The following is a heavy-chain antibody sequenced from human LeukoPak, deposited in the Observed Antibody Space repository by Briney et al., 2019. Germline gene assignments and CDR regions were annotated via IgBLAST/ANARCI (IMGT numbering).Heavy chain of an antibody. D-gene: IGHD6-19*01. V-gene: IGHV3-30*02. CDR3: AKDLGLIAVAGLDY. J-gene: IGHJ4*02. CDR1: GFTFSSYG. CDR2: IRYDGSNK. Sequence: GGSLRLSCAASGFTFSSYGMHWVRQAPGKGLEWVAFIRYDGSNKYYADSVKGRFTISRDNSKNTLYLQMNSLRAEDAAVYYCAKDLGLIAVAGLDYWGQGTLVTVSS.